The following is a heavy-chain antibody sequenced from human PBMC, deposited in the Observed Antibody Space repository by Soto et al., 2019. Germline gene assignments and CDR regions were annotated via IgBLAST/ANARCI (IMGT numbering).Heavy chain of an antibody. CDR1: GLPFSKYG. J-gene: IGHJ4*02. V-gene: IGHV3-33*01. CDR3: ARIGGSGGDSIEH. D-gene: IGHD3-10*01. CDR2: IWYDGSKK. Sequence: VPLVESGGGVVQPGRSLRLSCAASGLPFSKYGMHWVRQAPGKGLEWVAIIWYDGSKKYYGDSGNGRFTIYRDNSKDTLFLQMNSLGADDTAMYYCARIGGSGGDSIEHWGQGTLVTVSS.